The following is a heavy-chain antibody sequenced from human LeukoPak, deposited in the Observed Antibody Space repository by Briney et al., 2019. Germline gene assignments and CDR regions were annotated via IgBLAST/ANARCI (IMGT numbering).Heavy chain of an antibody. J-gene: IGHJ3*02. CDR1: GFTFSSYG. V-gene: IGHV3-33*06. Sequence: PGGSLRLSCAASGFTFSSYGMHWVRQAPGKGLEWVAVIWYGGSNKYYADSVKGRFTISRDNSKNTLYLQMNSLRAEDTAVYYCAKVRGYCSSTSCYRDAFDIWGQGTMVTVSS. CDR2: IWYGGSNK. CDR3: AKVRGYCSSTSCYRDAFDI. D-gene: IGHD2-2*02.